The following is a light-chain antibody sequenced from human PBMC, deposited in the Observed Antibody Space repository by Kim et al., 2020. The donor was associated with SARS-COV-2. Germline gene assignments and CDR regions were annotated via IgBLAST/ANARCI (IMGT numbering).Light chain of an antibody. CDR1: QSVRNN. CDR2: AAS. V-gene: IGKV3-15*01. Sequence: ERVMTQSPATLSVSPGERATLSCRASQSVRNNLAWYQQKPGQAPRLLIYAASTRATDIPGRFSGSGSGTEFTLTISSLQSEDFAVYYCQQYNDWPPSFGGGTKVEI. CDR3: QQYNDWPPS. J-gene: IGKJ4*01.